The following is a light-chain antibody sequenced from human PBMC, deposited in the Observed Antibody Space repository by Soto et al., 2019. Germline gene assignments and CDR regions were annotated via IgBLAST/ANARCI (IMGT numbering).Light chain of an antibody. CDR1: KSLFYNNTYNY. CDR3: MQALQSLT. V-gene: IGKV2-28*01. CDR2: FGS. Sequence: EIVMTQSPLTLPVTPGELASISCRSSKSLFYNNTYNYLDWYVQKPGQSPQRLIYFGSNRAPGVHDRFSVSGSGTDFTLKINRLEAEEVGTDYCMQALQSLTFGQGTRLEIK. J-gene: IGKJ5*01.